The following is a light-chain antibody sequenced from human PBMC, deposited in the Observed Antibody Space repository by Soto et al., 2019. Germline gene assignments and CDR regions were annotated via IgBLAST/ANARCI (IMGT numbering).Light chain of an antibody. CDR1: NSGVVNYEY. CDR3: LSYGKV. J-gene: IGLJ1*01. CDR2: EGR. V-gene: IGLV2-23*01. Sequence: QSVLXQPASVSGSPGQSITISCTGINSGVVNYEYVSWYQQFPDKAPKLIIYEGRERPSGVSDRFSGSKSDNAASLTISALQTEDEAEYFCLSYGKVFGTGTKVTVL.